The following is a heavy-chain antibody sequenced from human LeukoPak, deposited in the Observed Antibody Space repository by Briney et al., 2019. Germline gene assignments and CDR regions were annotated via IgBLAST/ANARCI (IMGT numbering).Heavy chain of an antibody. CDR1: GGSISSSTYY. Sequence: SETLSLTCSVSGGSISSSTYYWGWIRQSPGKGLEWIGSINYSGGTYYNPSLKSRVTMSVDMYKSQFSLKLTSVTAADTAVYYCASGIDARSDSSDWGQGTLVTVSS. D-gene: IGHD6-19*01. CDR3: ASGIDARSDSSD. V-gene: IGHV4-39*01. CDR2: INYSGGT. J-gene: IGHJ4*02.